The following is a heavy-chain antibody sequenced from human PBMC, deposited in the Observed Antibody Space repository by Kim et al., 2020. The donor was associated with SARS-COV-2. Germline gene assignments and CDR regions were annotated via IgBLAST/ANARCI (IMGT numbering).Heavy chain of an antibody. CDR1: GFTFSSYG. CDR3: ARGTDWYFDL. V-gene: IGHV3-33*01. Sequence: GSLRLSCAASGFTFSSYGMHWVRQAPGKGLGGVAVICYHGRNKYYADSVKGRFTIYRDNSKNTLYLQMNSLRAEDTAVYFCARGTDWYFDLWGRGTLVT. D-gene: IGHD1-1*01. CDR2: ICYHGRNK. J-gene: IGHJ2*01.